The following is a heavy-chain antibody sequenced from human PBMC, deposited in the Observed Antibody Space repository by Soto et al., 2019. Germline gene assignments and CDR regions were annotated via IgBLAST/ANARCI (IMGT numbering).Heavy chain of an antibody. CDR2: MNPNSGNT. V-gene: IGHV1-8*01. CDR1: GYTFTSYD. J-gene: IGHJ4*02. CDR3: ARGALWFGESDRNY. D-gene: IGHD3-10*01. Sequence: ASVKVFCKASGYTFTSYDINWVRQATGQGLEWMGWMNPNSGNTGYAQKFQGRVTMTRNTSISTAYMELSSLRSEDTAVYYWARGALWFGESDRNYWGQGTLVTVSS.